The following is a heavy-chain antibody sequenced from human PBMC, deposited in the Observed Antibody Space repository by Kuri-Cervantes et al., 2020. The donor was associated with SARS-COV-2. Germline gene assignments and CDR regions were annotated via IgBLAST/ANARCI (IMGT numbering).Heavy chain of an antibody. CDR3: ARSRHCSSTSCYGGYYMDV. Sequence: SVKVSCKASGGTFSNYALSWVRQAPGQGLEWMGGIIPIFGTTNYAQRFQGRVTIIADGSTSTAYMELRRLRSDDTAVYYCARSRHCSSTSCYGGYYMDVWGKGTAVTVSS. CDR2: IIPIFGTT. D-gene: IGHD2-2*01. CDR1: GGTFSNYA. V-gene: IGHV1-69*13. J-gene: IGHJ6*03.